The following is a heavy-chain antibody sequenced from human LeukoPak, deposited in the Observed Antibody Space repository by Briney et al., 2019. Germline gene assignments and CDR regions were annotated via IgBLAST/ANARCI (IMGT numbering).Heavy chain of an antibody. CDR1: GDSFSSNSAA. J-gene: IGHJ4*02. V-gene: IGHV6-1*01. CDR3: ARGKDDFWSGYYPPANFDY. D-gene: IGHD3-3*01. Sequence: SQTLSLTCAISGDSFSSNSAAWNWIRQSPSRGLEWLGRTYYRSKWYNDYAVSVKSRITINPDTSKNQFSLQLNSVTPEDTAVYYCARGKDDFWSGYYPPANFDYWGQGTLVTVSS. CDR2: TYYRSKWYN.